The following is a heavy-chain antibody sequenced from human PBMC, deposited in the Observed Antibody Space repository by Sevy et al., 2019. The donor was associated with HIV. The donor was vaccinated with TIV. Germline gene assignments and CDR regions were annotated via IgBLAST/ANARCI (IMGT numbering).Heavy chain of an antibody. CDR1: GGSITSLY. CDR2: IYYNGHI. D-gene: IGHD1-26*01. V-gene: IGHV4-59*08. CDR3: AGENAWGRGYS. J-gene: IGHJ4*02. Sequence: AESPSLTCTVSGGSITSLYWNWIRQPPGKGLEWIANIYYNGHINYNPSLKSRVTLSLDTSKNQFSLRLSSVTAADTAMYYCAGENAWGRGYSWGQGTLVSVSS.